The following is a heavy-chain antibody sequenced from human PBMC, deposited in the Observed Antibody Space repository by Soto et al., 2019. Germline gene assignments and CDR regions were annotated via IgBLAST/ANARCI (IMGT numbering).Heavy chain of an antibody. CDR3: ARDYARGWCQF. D-gene: IGHD2-8*02. Sequence: GGPRRLSGIASALSFINSGMKWVRQTPGKGLEWVALISFDGDKYYVDSVEGRFTISRDNPTNTVYLQMNRLRPEDTAVYYCARDYARGWCQFWGQGTLVTVSS. J-gene: IGHJ4*02. V-gene: IGHV3-30*03. CDR2: ISFDGDK. CDR1: ALSFINSG.